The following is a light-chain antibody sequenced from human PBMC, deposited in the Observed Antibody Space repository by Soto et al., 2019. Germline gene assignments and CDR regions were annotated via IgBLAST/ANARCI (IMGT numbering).Light chain of an antibody. Sequence: DIQMTQSPSSLSASVGDRVTITCRASQSISNYLNWYQQRPGKAPKLLIYLASSLSSGVPSKFSGSGSGADFILTISSLQSEDFATYYCQQSYSTPITFGQGTRLEI. CDR3: QQSYSTPIT. V-gene: IGKV1-39*01. CDR2: LAS. CDR1: QSISNY. J-gene: IGKJ5*01.